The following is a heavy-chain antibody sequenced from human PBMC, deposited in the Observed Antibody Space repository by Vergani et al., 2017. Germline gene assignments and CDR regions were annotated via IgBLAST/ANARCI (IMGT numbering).Heavy chain of an antibody. CDR3: ARDTFDYDSGSYDDTFDS. D-gene: IGHD3-10*01. CDR2: IHQSGRT. J-gene: IGHJ3*02. V-gene: IGHV4-59*01. Sequence: QVQLQESGPGLVKPWETLSLTCSVSGGSISSNFWSWVRRPPGKGLEWIGYIHQSGRTNSNPSLKSRVTISIDTSKNRFSLRLSSVTTADTAVYYYARDTFDYDSGSYDDTFDSWGQGTMVIVSS. CDR1: GGSISSNF.